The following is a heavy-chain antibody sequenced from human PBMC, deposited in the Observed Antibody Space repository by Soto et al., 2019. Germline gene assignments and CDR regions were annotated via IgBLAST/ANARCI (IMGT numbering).Heavy chain of an antibody. J-gene: IGHJ4*02. CDR1: GGSFSGYY. Sequence: SETLSLTCAFYGGSFSGYYWSWIRQPPGKGLEWIGEINHSGSTNYNPSLKSRVTISVDTSKNQFSLKLSSVTAADTVVYYCARGEPGGYDILTGYYWYWRYFDYWGQGTLVTVSS. CDR2: INHSGST. D-gene: IGHD3-9*01. CDR3: ARGEPGGYDILTGYYWYWRYFDY. V-gene: IGHV4-34*01.